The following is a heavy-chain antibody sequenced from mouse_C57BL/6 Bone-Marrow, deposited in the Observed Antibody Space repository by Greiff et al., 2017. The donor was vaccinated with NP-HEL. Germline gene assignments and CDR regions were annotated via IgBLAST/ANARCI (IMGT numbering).Heavy chain of an antibody. Sequence: EVQRVESGGGLVQPKGSLKLSCAASGFTFNTYAMHWVRQAPGKGLEWVARIRSKRSNYATYYADSVKDRFTISRDDSKSMLYLQMNNLKTEDTAMYYCVRVTWDNAMDYWGQGTSVTVSA. V-gene: IGHV10-3*01. D-gene: IGHD4-1*01. CDR3: VRVTWDNAMDY. J-gene: IGHJ4*01. CDR2: IRSKRSNYAT. CDR1: GFTFNTYA.